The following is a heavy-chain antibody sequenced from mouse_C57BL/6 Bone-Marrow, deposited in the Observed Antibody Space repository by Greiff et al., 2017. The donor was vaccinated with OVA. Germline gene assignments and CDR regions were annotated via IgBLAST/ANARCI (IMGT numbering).Heavy chain of an antibody. CDR1: GYSFTDYN. CDR2: INPNYGTT. D-gene: IGHD1-1*01. CDR3: AGCGITTYYFDY. J-gene: IGHJ2*01. V-gene: IGHV1-39*01. Sequence: EVQRVESGPELVKPGASVTISCKASGYSFTDYNMNWVKQSNGKSLEWIGVINPNYGTTSYNQKFKGQATLTVDQSSSTAFMQLNSLTSEDSAVYYYAGCGITTYYFDYWGQGTTLTVSS.